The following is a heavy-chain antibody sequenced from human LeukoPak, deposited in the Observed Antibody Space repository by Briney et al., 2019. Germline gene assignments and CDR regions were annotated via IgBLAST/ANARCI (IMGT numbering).Heavy chain of an antibody. CDR3: AKDKRIVVPAAIAPSYFDY. V-gene: IGHV3-30*02. CDR1: GFTFSSYG. Sequence: GGSLRLSCAASGFTFSSYGMHWVRQAPGKGLGWVAFIRYDGSNKYYADSVKGRFTISRDNSKNTLYLQMNSLRAEDTAVYYCAKDKRIVVPAAIAPSYFDYWGQGTLVTVSS. J-gene: IGHJ4*02. CDR2: IRYDGSNK. D-gene: IGHD2-2*01.